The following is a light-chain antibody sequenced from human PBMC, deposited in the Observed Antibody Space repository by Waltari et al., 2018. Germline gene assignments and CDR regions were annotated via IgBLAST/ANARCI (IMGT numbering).Light chain of an antibody. V-gene: IGLV2-8*01. CDR3: ASFVGTNNFRV. CDR2: EVT. Sequence: QSALTQPPSASGSPGQSVTISCTGTSSDIGSYNFVSWYQHHPGKAPKLIIYEVTQRPSGVPVPFSGSKSGNTVSLTVSGLQAEDEADYYCASFVGTNNFRVFGGGTRVTVL. J-gene: IGLJ2*01. CDR1: SSDIGSYNF.